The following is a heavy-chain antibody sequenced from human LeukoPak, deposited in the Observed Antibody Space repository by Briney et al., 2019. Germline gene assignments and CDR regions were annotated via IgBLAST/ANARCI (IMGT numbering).Heavy chain of an antibody. CDR2: INPNSGGT. CDR3: ARADRDTAMVRFDY. CDR1: GYTFTGYY. V-gene: IGHV1-2*02. Sequence: ASVKVSCKASGYTFTGYYMHWVRQAPGQGLEWMGWINPNSGGTNYAQKFQGRVTMTRDTSISTAYMELSRLRSDDTAVYYCARADRDTAMVRFDYWGQGTLVTVSS. J-gene: IGHJ4*02. D-gene: IGHD5-18*01.